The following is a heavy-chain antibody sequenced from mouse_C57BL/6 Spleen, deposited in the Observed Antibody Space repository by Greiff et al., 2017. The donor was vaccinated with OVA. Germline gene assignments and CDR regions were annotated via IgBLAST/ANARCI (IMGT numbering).Heavy chain of an antibody. CDR2: IDPSDSYT. CDR1: GYTFTSYW. J-gene: IGHJ3*01. CDR3: ASGGYGSSHAWFAY. D-gene: IGHD1-1*01. V-gene: IGHV1-59*01. Sequence: VQLQQPGAELVRPGTSVKLSCKASGYTFTSYWMHWVKQRPGQGLEWIGVIDPSDSYTNYNQKFKGKATLTVDTSSSTAYMQLSSLTSEDSAVYYCASGGYGSSHAWFAYWGQGTLVTVSA.